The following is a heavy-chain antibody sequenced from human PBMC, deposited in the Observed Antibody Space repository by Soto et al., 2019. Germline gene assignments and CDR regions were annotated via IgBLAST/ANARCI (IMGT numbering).Heavy chain of an antibody. V-gene: IGHV1-69*13. Sequence: SVQVSCNASGGTFSSNAFSWVRQAHGPGLEPMGGIIPIYGTATYAQQFLGRVTITADESTSTAYKEQSSLRSEDTAVYYCAIGTTGTTICGMDVWGQGTTVTVSS. J-gene: IGHJ6*02. CDR1: GGTFSSNA. CDR2: IIPIYGTA. CDR3: AIGTTGTTICGMDV. D-gene: IGHD1-1*01.